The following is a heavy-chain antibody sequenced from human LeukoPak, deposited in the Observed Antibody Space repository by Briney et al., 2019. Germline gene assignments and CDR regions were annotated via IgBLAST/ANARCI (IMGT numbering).Heavy chain of an antibody. V-gene: IGHV1-46*01. CDR3: AGYKNRPVTTLFDY. D-gene: IGHD2/OR15-2a*01. J-gene: IGHJ4*02. CDR1: GYTFTNYH. Sequence: ASVKVSCKASGYTFTNYHMHWVRQAPGQGLEWMGIINPSGGSTNYAQKFQGRVTMTRDMSISTAYMELSRLRSDDTAVYYCAGYKNRPVTTLFDYWGQGTLVTVSS. CDR2: INPSGGST.